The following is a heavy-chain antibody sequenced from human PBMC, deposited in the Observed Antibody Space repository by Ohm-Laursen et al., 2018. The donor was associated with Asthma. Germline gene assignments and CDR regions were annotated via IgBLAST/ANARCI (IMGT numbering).Heavy chain of an antibody. CDR3: AKVKYSSSFDY. J-gene: IGHJ4*02. CDR1: GGTFSSYA. V-gene: IGHV1-3*04. D-gene: IGHD6-13*01. Sequence: GASVKVSCKASGGTFSSYAISWVRQAPGQRLEWMGWINTGNGITKYSQKFQGRVTITRDTSASTAYMELSSLRSEDTAMYYCAKVKYSSSFDYWGQGTLVSVSS. CDR2: INTGNGIT.